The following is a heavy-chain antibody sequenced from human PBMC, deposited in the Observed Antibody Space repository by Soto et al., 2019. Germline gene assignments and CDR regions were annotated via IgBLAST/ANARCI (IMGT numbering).Heavy chain of an antibody. Sequence: EAQLVESGGDLVQPGGSLRLSCTASGFTFSSFAMHWVRLAPGKGLEYVSDISSDWGNTNYANSVKGRFSISRDNSKNTLYLQMDSLRPADMAVYYCARESAEHYWYFDLWGRGTLVTVSS. V-gene: IGHV3-64*01. CDR2: ISSDWGNT. J-gene: IGHJ2*01. CDR1: GFTFSSFA. CDR3: ARESAEHYWYFDL.